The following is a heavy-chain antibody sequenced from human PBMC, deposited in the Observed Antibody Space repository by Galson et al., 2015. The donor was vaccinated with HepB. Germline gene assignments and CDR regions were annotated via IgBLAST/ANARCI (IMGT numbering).Heavy chain of an antibody. CDR2: ISSSGSTPI. CDR1: GLTFSDYY. CDR3: VRATLGWFDP. V-gene: IGHV3-11*01. D-gene: IGHD2/OR15-2a*01. J-gene: IGHJ5*02. Sequence: SLRLSCAASGLTFSDYYMSWIRQAPGKGLEWVSYISSSGSTPISYADSVKGRFTISRDNAKNSLYLQMNSLRAEDTAVYFCVRATLGWFDPRGQGTLVTVSS.